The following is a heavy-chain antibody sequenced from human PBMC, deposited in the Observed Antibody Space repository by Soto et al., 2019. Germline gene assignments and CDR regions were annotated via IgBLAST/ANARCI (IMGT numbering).Heavy chain of an antibody. J-gene: IGHJ4*02. CDR1: GFSFGGYA. CDR3: TKGSRGYTNYFFDS. CDR2: ISGSGASS. Sequence: GGSLRLSCAASGFSFGGYAMIWVRQAPGKGLEWVAAISGSGASSFFADSVRGRFVISRDNSQNTVFLQMSSLRAEDTAMYYCTKGSRGYTNYFFDSLGRGTLVTVSS. D-gene: IGHD6-25*01. V-gene: IGHV3-23*01.